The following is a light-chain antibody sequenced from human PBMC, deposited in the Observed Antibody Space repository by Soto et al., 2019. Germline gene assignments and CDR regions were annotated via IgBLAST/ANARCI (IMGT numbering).Light chain of an antibody. CDR1: QSINIW. V-gene: IGKV1-5*03. Sequence: DIQMTQYPSTLSASVGDRVTITCRASQSINIWLAWYQQKPGKAPKLLIYKASSLESGVPSRFSGSGSGTDFTLTISSLQPDDLATYYCQQYHTYLTFGGGTRWIS. J-gene: IGKJ4*01. CDR3: QQYHTYLT. CDR2: KAS.